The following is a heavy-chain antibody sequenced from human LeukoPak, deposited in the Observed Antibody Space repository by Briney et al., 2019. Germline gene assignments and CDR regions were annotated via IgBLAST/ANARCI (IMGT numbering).Heavy chain of an antibody. V-gene: IGHV4-39*01. Sequence: SETLSLTCTASGGSISSSSYYWGWIRQPPGKGLEWIGSIYYSGSTYYNPSLKSRVTISVDTSKNQFSLKLSSVTAADTAVYYCARLSSGSYYSYYYYYYGMDVWGQGTTVTVSS. D-gene: IGHD3-10*01. CDR2: IYYSGST. CDR3: ARLSSGSYYSYYYYYYGMDV. J-gene: IGHJ6*02. CDR1: GGSISSSSYY.